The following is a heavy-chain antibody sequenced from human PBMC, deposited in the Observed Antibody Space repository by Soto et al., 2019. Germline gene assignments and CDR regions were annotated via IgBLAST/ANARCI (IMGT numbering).Heavy chain of an antibody. CDR1: GYTFTSYD. J-gene: IGHJ4*02. CDR3: ARSTVGEDTYFDY. Sequence: QVQLVQSGAEVRKPGASVKVSCKASGYTFTSYDINWVRQATGQGLEWMGWMNPKTGNTRYAQKFQGRVAMIRDTSISAAYMELSSLRSEDTAVYYCARSTVGEDTYFDYWGQGTLVTVSS. CDR2: MNPKTGNT. D-gene: IGHD1-26*01. V-gene: IGHV1-8*01.